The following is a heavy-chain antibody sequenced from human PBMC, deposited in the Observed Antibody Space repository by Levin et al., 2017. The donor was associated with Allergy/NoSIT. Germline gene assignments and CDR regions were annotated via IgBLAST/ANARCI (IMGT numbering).Heavy chain of an antibody. V-gene: IGHV3-30-3*01. CDR1: GLTFSSYA. Sequence: SCAASGLTFSSYALHWVRQAPGKGLEWVAAISYAESYEYYADSVKGRFTISRDNSKNTLYLQMNSLRAEDTAVYYCARKDDYSGSGSSFDYWGQGTLVTVSS. CDR3: ARKDDYSGSGSSFDY. J-gene: IGHJ4*02. CDR2: ISYAESYE. D-gene: IGHD3-10*01.